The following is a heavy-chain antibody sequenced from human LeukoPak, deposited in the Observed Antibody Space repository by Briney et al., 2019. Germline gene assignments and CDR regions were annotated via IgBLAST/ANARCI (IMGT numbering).Heavy chain of an antibody. Sequence: GRSLRLSCAASGFTFSDYYMSWVRQAPGKGMEWVSVIYSGGSTYYADSVKGRFTISRDNSKNTLYLQMNSLRAEDTAVYYCAELGITMIGGVWGKGTTVTISS. CDR1: GFTFSDYY. V-gene: IGHV3-66*01. CDR2: IYSGGST. CDR3: AELGITMIGGV. D-gene: IGHD3-10*02. J-gene: IGHJ6*04.